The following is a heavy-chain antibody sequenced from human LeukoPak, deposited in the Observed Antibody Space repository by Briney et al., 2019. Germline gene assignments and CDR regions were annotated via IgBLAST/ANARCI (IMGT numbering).Heavy chain of an antibody. CDR2: ISYDGSNK. J-gene: IGHJ4*02. D-gene: IGHD3-10*01. CDR1: GFTFSSYA. CDR3: ARDSTSRGYYYGYFDY. Sequence: PGGSLRLSCAASGFTFSSYAMHWVRQAPGKGLEWVAVISYDGSNKYYADSVKGRFTISRDNSKNTLYLQMNSLRAEDTAVYYCARDSTSRGYYYGYFDYWGQGTLVTVSS. V-gene: IGHV3-30*04.